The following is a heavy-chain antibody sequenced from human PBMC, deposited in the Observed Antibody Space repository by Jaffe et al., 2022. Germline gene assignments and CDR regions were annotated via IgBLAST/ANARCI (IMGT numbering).Heavy chain of an antibody. V-gene: IGHV3-30*02. J-gene: IGHJ4*02. CDR2: IRYDGSNK. CDR1: GFTFSSYG. D-gene: IGHD3-9*01. CDR3: AKMEATYYDILTGSFDY. Sequence: QVQLVESGGGVVQPGGSLRLSCAASGFTFSSYGMHWVRQAPGKGLEWVAFIRYDGSNKYYADSVKGRFTISRDNSKNTLYLQMNSLRAEDTAVYYCAKMEATYYDILTGSFDYWGQGTLVTVSS.